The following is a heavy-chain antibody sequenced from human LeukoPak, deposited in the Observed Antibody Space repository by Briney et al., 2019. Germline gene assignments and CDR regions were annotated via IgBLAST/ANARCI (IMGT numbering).Heavy chain of an antibody. D-gene: IGHD7-27*01. Sequence: ASETLSLTCTVSGGSISTYYWSWIRQPPGKGLEWIGEIYHSGSTNYNPSLKSRVTISVDKSKNQFSLKLSSVTAADTAVYYCARDRANWGTFDYWGQGTLVTVSS. CDR2: IYHSGST. V-gene: IGHV4-59*12. CDR3: ARDRANWGTFDY. CDR1: GGSISTYY. J-gene: IGHJ4*02.